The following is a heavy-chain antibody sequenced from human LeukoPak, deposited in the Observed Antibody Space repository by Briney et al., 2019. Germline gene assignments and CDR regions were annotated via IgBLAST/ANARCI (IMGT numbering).Heavy chain of an antibody. V-gene: IGHV1-18*04. J-gene: IGHJ4*02. CDR3: ARQAGGYSSGWYQFHFDY. CDR2: INNYNGNA. Sequence: ASVKVSCKASGYTFTSYGISWVRQAPGQGLEWMGWINNYNGNADYAQKLQGRVTVTTVTSTSTAYMELKSLRSDDTAVYYCARQAGGYSSGWYQFHFDYWGQGTLVTVSS. CDR1: GYTFTSYG. D-gene: IGHD6-19*01.